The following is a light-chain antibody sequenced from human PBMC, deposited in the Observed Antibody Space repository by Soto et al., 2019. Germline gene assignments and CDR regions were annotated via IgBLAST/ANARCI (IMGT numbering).Light chain of an antibody. CDR3: QQYNNWLYT. CDR1: QSVRSN. V-gene: IGKV3-15*01. Sequence: EIVMTQSPATLSVSPGERDTLSCRASQSVRSNLAWYQQKPGQAPRLLIYGASTRATGIPARFSGSGSGTEFTLTISSLQSEDFAVYYCQQYNNWLYTFGQGTKLEIK. J-gene: IGKJ2*01. CDR2: GAS.